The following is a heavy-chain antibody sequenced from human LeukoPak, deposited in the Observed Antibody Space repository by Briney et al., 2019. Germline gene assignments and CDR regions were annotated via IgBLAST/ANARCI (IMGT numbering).Heavy chain of an antibody. D-gene: IGHD6-19*01. Sequence: GGSLRLSCAASGFTLLTYAMSWVRQAPGKGLQWVSVIRDSGASTYYADSVKGRFTISRDNSKNTLYLQMNSLRAEDTAVYYCAKAGRSGWYPGWPFDIWGQGTMVTVSS. V-gene: IGHV3-23*01. CDR2: IRDSGAST. CDR1: GFTLLTYA. J-gene: IGHJ3*02. CDR3: AKAGRSGWYPGWPFDI.